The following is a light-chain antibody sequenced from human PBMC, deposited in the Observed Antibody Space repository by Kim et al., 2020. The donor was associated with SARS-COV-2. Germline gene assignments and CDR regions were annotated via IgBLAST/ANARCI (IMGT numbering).Light chain of an antibody. CDR1: KLGDKY. CDR2: QVR. CDR3: QAWDSSTGGV. V-gene: IGLV3-1*01. Sequence: VSPGQTASITCSGDKLGDKYACWYQQKPGQSPVLVIYQVRKRPSGIPERFSGSNSGNTATLTISGTQAMDEADYYCQAWDSSTGGVFGGGTQLTVL. J-gene: IGLJ2*01.